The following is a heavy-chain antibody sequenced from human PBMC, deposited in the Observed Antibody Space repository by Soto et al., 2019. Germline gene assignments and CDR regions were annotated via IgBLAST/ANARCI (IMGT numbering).Heavy chain of an antibody. CDR3: AKDTAPGFYDANGHLDY. D-gene: IGHD2-8*01. CDR1: GISFDDYA. J-gene: IGHJ4*02. Sequence: PVGSLRLSCVVSGISFDDYAMQWVRQVPGKGLEWVSGINWDSGDIGYADSVKGRFTISRDNAKNSLYLQMNSLKTEDTALYYCAKDTAPGFYDANGHLDYWGQGTPVTVSS. CDR2: INWDSGDI. V-gene: IGHV3-9*01.